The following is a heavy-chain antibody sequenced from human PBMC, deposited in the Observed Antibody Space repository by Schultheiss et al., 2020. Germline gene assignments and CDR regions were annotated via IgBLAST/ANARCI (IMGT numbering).Heavy chain of an antibody. CDR2: IYYSGST. CDR1: GGSISSSSYY. J-gene: IGHJ6*03. CDR3: ARGWGYYDSSGYYYAEKSTYYMDV. D-gene: IGHD3-22*01. Sequence: SQTLSLTCTVSGGSISSSSYYWGWIRQPPGKGLEWIGSIYYSGSTYYNPSLKSRVTISVDTSKNQFSLKLSSVTAADTAVYYCARGWGYYDSSGYYYAEKSTYYMDVWGKGTTVTVSS. V-gene: IGHV4-39*07.